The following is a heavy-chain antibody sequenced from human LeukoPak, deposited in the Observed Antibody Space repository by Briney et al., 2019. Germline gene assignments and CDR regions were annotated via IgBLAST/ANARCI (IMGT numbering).Heavy chain of an antibody. D-gene: IGHD5-18*01. CDR1: GFTFSSYE. CDR3: GRGPHTAMDDFDAFDI. Sequence: PGGSLRLSSAASGFTFSSYEMNWVRQAPGKGLESVSYISSSGSTIYYADSVKGRFTISRDNAKNSLYLQMNSLRAEDTAVYYCGRGPHTAMDDFDAFDIWGQGTMVTVSS. CDR2: ISSSGSTI. J-gene: IGHJ3*02. V-gene: IGHV3-48*03.